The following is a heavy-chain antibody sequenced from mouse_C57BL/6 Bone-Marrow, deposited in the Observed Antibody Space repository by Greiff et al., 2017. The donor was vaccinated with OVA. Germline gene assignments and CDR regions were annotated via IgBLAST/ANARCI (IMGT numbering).Heavy chain of an antibody. CDR1: GIDFSRYW. V-gene: IGHV4-1*01. CDR3: ARRFYYGSSSYYYAMDY. J-gene: IGHJ4*01. CDR2: INPDSSTI. Sequence: TASGIDFSRYWMSWVRRAPGKGLEWIGEINPDSSTINYAPSLKDKFIISRDNAKNTLYLQMSKVRSEDTALYYCARRFYYGSSSYYYAMDYWGQGTSVTVSS. D-gene: IGHD1-1*01.